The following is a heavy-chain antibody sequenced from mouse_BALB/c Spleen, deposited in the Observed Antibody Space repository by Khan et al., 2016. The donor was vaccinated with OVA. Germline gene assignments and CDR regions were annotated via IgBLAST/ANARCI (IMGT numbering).Heavy chain of an antibody. Sequence: QVQLQQSGAELVRPGVSVKISCKGSRYTFTDYAMHWVKQSHAKSLEWIGVISIDYGHATYNQKFKGKATMTVDKSSSTAYMELARLTSEDSAIYXCARGGKFAYWGQGTLVTVSA. V-gene: IGHV1S137*01. J-gene: IGHJ3*01. CDR3: ARGGKFAY. CDR2: ISIDYGHA. CDR1: RYTFTDYA.